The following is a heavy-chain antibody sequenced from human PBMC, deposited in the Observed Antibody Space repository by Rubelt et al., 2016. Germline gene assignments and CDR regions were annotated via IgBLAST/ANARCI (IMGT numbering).Heavy chain of an antibody. CDR2: ISYDGNIE. CDR1: GFTLSSYW. V-gene: IGHV3-30*03. Sequence: VQLVESGGGLVQPGGSLRLSCAASGFTLSSYWMHWVRQAPGKGLEWVAVISYDGNIENYADSVRGRFTISRDQSKNTLYLQMSSLRNDDTAVDYCARDFACASDVWGQGTMVTVSS. CDR3: ARDFACASDV. J-gene: IGHJ3*01.